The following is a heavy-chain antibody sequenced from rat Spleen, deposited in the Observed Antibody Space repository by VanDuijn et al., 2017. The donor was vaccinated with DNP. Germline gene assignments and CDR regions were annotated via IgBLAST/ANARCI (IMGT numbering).Heavy chain of an antibody. J-gene: IGHJ2*01. CDR2: ITDTGDGT. V-gene: IGHV5-31*01. CDR1: GFIFSNYW. CDR3: AGRPPPTRGPFDY. D-gene: IGHD1-4*01. Sequence: EVQLVESGGGPVQPGRSLKISCIASGFIFSNYWMTWIRQAPGKGLEWVASITDTGDGTSYSDSVKGRFSISRDNAKSTLYLQVNSLRSEDTATYYCAGRPPPTRGPFDYWGQGVTVTVSS.